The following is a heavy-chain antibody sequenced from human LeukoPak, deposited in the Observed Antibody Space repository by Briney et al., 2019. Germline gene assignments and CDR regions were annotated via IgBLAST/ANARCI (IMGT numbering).Heavy chain of an antibody. CDR1: GLTFSSYW. V-gene: IGHV3-74*01. D-gene: IGHD6-19*01. CDR3: AREYMVEGSGWPTGRTHNWGY. J-gene: IGHJ4*02. CDR2: INGDGSTT. Sequence: PGGSLRLSCVGSGLTFSSYWMHWVRQAPGKGLVWVSRINGDGSTTSYADSVKGRFTVSRDNSKNTLYLQMNSLRAEDTAVYYCAREYMVEGSGWPTGRTHNWGYWGQGTLVTVSS.